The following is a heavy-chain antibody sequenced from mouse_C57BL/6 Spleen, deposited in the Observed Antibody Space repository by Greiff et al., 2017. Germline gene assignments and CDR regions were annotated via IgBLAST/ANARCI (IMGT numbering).Heavy chain of an antibody. CDR1: GYTFTSYW. J-gene: IGHJ4*01. D-gene: IGHD1-1*01. V-gene: IGHV1-72*01. Sequence: QVQLQQSGAELVKPGASVKLSCKASGYTFTSYWMHWVKQRPGRGLEWIGRIDPNSGGTKYNEKFKSKATLTVDKPSSSAYMQLSSLTSEDSAFYYCSTYDGNNYAMDYWGQGTSVTVSS. CDR2: IDPNSGGT. CDR3: STYDGNNYAMDY.